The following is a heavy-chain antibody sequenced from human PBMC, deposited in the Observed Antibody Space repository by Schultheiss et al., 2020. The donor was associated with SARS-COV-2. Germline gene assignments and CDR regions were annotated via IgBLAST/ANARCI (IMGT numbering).Heavy chain of an antibody. V-gene: IGHV3-53*05. D-gene: IGHD1-26*01. CDR3: ARDQGPRWERDY. J-gene: IGHJ4*02. CDR2: IYSGGST. CDR1: GFTVSSNY. Sequence: GESLKISCAASGFTVSSNYMSWVRQAPGKGLEWVSVIYSGGSTYYADSVKGRFTISRDNSKNTLYLQMNSLRADDTAVYYCARDQGPRWERDYWGQGTLVTVSS.